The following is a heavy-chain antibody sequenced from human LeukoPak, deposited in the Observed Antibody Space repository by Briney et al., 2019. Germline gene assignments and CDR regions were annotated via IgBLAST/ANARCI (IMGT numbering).Heavy chain of an antibody. CDR2: IKEDGSER. Sequence: GGSLRLSCEGSAFIFSGHWINWVRQTPGKGLEWVASIKEDGSERQYVDSVKGRFSISRDNAKNSLYLQMSNLRAEDTAVYFCARGGGLDVWGQGTTVTVSS. CDR1: AFIFSGHW. V-gene: IGHV3-7*03. D-gene: IGHD3-16*01. CDR3: ARGGGLDV. J-gene: IGHJ6*02.